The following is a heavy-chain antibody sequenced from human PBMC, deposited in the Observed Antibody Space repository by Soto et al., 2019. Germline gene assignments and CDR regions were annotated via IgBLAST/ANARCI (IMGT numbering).Heavy chain of an antibody. V-gene: IGHV1-8*01. CDR3: ARGSYYDFWSGPNPRAFDI. CDR2: MNPNSGNT. J-gene: IGHJ3*02. D-gene: IGHD3-3*01. CDR1: GYTFTSYD. Sequence: GASVKVSCKASGYTFTSYDINWVRQATGQGLEWMGWMNPNSGNTGYAQKFQGRVTMTRNTSISTAYMELSSLRSEDTAVYYCARGSYYDFWSGPNPRAFDIWGQGTMVTVSS.